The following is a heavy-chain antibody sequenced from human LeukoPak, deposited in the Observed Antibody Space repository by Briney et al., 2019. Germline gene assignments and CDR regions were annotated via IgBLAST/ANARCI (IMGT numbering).Heavy chain of an antibody. V-gene: IGHV4-34*01. J-gene: IGHJ4*02. CDR2: INHSGST. Sequence: SETLSLTCAVYGGSFSGYYWSWIRQPPGKGLEWIGEINHSGSTNYNPSLKSRVTISVDTSKNQFSLKPSSVTAADTAVYYCARGVVPAAVDYWGQGTLVTVSS. CDR3: ARGVVPAAVDY. CDR1: GGSFSGYY. D-gene: IGHD2-2*01.